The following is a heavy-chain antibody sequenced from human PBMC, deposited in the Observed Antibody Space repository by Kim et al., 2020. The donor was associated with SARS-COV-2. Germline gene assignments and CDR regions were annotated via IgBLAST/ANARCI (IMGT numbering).Heavy chain of an antibody. D-gene: IGHD5-12*01. CDR1: GFTFSSYS. CDR3: ARVPHSGYDPGAFDY. J-gene: IGHJ4*02. V-gene: IGHV3-21*01. Sequence: GGSLRLSCAASGFTFSSYSMNWVRQAPGKGLEWVSSISSSSSYIYYADSVKGRFTISRDNAKNSLYLQMNSLRAEDTAVYYCARVPHSGYDPGAFDYWGQGTLVTVSS. CDR2: ISSSSSYI.